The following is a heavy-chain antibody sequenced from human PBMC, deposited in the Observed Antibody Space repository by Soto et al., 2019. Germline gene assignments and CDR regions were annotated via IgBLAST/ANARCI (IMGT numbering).Heavy chain of an antibody. CDR1: GGSVSSGSYY. D-gene: IGHD3-3*01. CDR3: AKAPLASYGVWNGFYPGFDF. J-gene: IGHJ4*02. CDR2: IYYSGST. V-gene: IGHV4-61*01. Sequence: PSETLSLTCTVSGGSVSSGSYYWSWIRQPPGKGLEWIGYIYYSGSTNYNPSLKSRVTVSRDNSKNILFLHMNGLRAEDTALYYCAKAPLASYGVWNGFYPGFDFWGQGSQVTVSS.